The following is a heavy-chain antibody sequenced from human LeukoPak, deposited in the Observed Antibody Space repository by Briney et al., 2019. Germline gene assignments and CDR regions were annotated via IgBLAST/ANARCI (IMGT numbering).Heavy chain of an antibody. J-gene: IGHJ5*02. CDR1: GYSISSGYY. D-gene: IGHD2-2*01. CDR2: IYHSGST. V-gene: IGHV4-38-2*01. Sequence: SETLSLTCAVSGYSISSGYYWGWIRQPPGKGLEWIGSIYHSGSTYYNPSLKSRVTISVDTSKNQFSLKLSSVTAADTAVYYCARGTVLPGRIVVLPAANQGEFDPWGQGTLVTVSS. CDR3: ARGTVLPGRIVVLPAANQGEFDP.